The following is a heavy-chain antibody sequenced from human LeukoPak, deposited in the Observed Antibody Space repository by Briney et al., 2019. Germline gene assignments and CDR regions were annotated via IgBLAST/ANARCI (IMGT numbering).Heavy chain of an antibody. D-gene: IGHD5-24*01. V-gene: IGHV3-33*01. CDR2: IWYDGSNK. J-gene: IGHJ4*02. CDR1: GFTFSSYG. CDR3: ARARDGYRTDYFDY. Sequence: GGSLRLSCAASGFTFSSYGMHWVRQAPGKGLEWVAVIWYDGSNKYYADSVKGRFTISRDNSKDTLYLQMNSLRAEDTAVYYCARARDGYRTDYFDYWGQGTLVTVSS.